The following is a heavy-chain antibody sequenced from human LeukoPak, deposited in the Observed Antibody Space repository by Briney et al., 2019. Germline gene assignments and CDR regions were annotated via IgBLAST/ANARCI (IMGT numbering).Heavy chain of an antibody. Sequence: PGGSLRLSCAASGFTFSDYWMSWVRQAPGKGLEWVANIKQDGNEKYYVDAVKGRFTVSRDNAKNSLYLQLNSLRAEDTALCYCATHNDWRYDYWGQGTLVTVSS. CDR1: GFTFSDYW. V-gene: IGHV3-7*01. CDR3: ATHNDWRYDY. CDR2: IKQDGNEK. D-gene: IGHD2-21*01. J-gene: IGHJ4*02.